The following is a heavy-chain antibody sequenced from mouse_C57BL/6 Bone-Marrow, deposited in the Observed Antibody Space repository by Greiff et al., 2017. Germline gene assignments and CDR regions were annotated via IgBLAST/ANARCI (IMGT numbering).Heavy chain of an antibody. D-gene: IGHD1-2*01. V-gene: IGHV14-4*01. CDR2: IDPENGDT. CDR1: GFNIKDDY. CDR3: NHITTVAGGYVDV. J-gene: IGHJ1*03. Sequence: VQLQQSGAELVRPGASVKLSCTASGFNIKDDYMHWVKQRPEQGLEWIGWIDPENGDTEYASKFQGKATLTADTSSNTAYLQLSSLTSEDTAVYACNHITTVAGGYVDVGGTGTAVTVTA.